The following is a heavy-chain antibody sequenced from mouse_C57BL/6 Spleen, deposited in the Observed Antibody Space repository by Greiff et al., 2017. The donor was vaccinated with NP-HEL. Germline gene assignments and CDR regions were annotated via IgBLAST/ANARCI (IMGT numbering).Heavy chain of an antibody. J-gene: IGHJ3*01. CDR1: GYTFTSYW. CDR3: ARERNSNYAWFAY. V-gene: IGHV1-52*01. D-gene: IGHD2-5*01. CDR2: IDPSDSET. Sequence: QVQLQQPGAELVRPGSSVKLSCKASGYTFTSYWMHWVKQRPIQGLEWIGNIDPSDSETHYNQKFKDKATLTVDKSSSTAYMQLSSLTSEDSAVYDCARERNSNYAWFAYWGQGTLVTVSA.